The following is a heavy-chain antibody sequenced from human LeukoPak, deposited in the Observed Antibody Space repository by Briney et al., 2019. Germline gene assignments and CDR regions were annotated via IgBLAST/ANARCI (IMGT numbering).Heavy chain of an antibody. J-gene: IGHJ4*02. CDR3: ARYYSSGWYLDY. V-gene: IGHV2-70*11. Sequence: SGPTLVNPTQTLTLTCTFSGFSLSTSGMCVSWIRQPPGKALEWPARIDWDDDKYYSTSLKTRLTISKDTSKNQVVLTMTNMDPVDTATYYCARYYSSGWYLDYWGQGTLVTVSS. CDR1: GFSLSTSGMC. CDR2: IDWDDDK. D-gene: IGHD6-19*01.